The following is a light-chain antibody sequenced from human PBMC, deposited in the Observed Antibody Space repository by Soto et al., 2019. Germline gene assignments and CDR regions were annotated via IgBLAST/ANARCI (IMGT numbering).Light chain of an antibody. V-gene: IGKV1-5*01. CDR1: QSISSL. J-gene: IGKJ2*01. Sequence: DIQMTHSPSTLSASVGNRVTITCLASQSISSLLAWYQQKPGKAPKLLIYDASSLESGVPSRFSGSGSGTAFTLTISSLQPDAFATYYCQQYDSYPYTFGQGTKVDIK. CDR2: DAS. CDR3: QQYDSYPYT.